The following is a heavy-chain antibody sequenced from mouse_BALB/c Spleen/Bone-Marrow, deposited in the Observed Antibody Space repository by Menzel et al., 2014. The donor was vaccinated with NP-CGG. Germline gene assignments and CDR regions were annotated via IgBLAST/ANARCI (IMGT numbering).Heavy chain of an antibody. V-gene: IGHV1-61*01. CDR1: GYPFITYW. Sequence: QVQLQQSGAELVRPGASVKLSCKASGYPFITYWMNWLKQRPGEGLEWIGMIHPSDSETRLNQKFNDKATLTVDESSSIVYMQLSSPTSEDSAVYYCARGHYSMDYWGQGTSVIVSS. CDR3: ARGHYSMDY. CDR2: IHPSDSET. J-gene: IGHJ4*01.